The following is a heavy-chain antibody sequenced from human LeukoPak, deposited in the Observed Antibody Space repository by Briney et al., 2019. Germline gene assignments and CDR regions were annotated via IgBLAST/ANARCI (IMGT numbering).Heavy chain of an antibody. CDR2: IIPIFGTA. D-gene: IGHD3-16*02. CDR3: ARDSGVWGSYRTSAFDI. Sequence: ASVKVSCKASGGTFSSYAIGWVRQAPGQGLEWMGGIIPIFGTANYAQKFQGRVTITTDESTSTAYMELSSLRSEDTAVYYCARDSGVWGSYRTSAFDIWGQGTMVTVSS. J-gene: IGHJ3*02. CDR1: GGTFSSYA. V-gene: IGHV1-69*05.